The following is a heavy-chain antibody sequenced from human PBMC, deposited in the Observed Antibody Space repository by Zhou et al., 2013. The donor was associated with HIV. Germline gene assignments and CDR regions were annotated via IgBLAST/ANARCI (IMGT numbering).Heavy chain of an antibody. D-gene: IGHD3-22*01. CDR2: INPNSGGT. V-gene: IGHV1-2*02. CDR1: GGTFTGYY. Sequence: QVQLVQSGAEVKKPGSSVKVSCKASGGTFTGYYMHWVRQAPGQGLEWMGWINPNSGGTNYAQKFQGRVTMTRDTSISTAYMELSRLRSEDTAVYYCAREPRGRDYDPGGAFDIWGQGTMVTVSS. J-gene: IGHJ3*02. CDR3: AREPRGRDYDPGGAFDI.